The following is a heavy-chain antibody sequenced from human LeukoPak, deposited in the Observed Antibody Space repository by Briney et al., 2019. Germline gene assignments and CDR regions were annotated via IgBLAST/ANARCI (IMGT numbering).Heavy chain of an antibody. CDR3: ARDLTNVLRAYGMDV. CDR1: GFTVSSNY. CDR2: IYSGDNT. J-gene: IGHJ6*02. V-gene: IGHV3-53*01. Sequence: PGGSLRLSCAASGFTVSSNYMSWVRQAPGKGLEWVSLIYSGDNTYYADSVKGRFTISRDTSKNTLYLQMNSLRAEDTAVYYCARDLTNVLRAYGMDVWGQGTTFTVSS. D-gene: IGHD3-10*01.